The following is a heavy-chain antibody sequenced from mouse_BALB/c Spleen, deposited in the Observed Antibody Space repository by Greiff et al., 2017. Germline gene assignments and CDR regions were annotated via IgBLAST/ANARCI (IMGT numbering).Heavy chain of an antibody. CDR2: ISYSGST. D-gene: IGHD1-2*01. V-gene: IGHV3-8*02. J-gene: IGHJ1*01. CDR1: GDSITSGY. Sequence: EVQRVESGPSLVKPSQTLSLTCSVTGDSITSGYWNWIRKFPGNKLEYMGYISYSGSTYYNPSLKSRISITRDTSKNQYYLQLNSVTTEDTATYYCARWRDYYGLYWYFDVWGAGTTVTVSS. CDR3: ARWRDYYGLYWYFDV.